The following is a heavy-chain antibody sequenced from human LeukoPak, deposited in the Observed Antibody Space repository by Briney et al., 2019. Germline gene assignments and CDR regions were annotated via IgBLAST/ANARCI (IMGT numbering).Heavy chain of an antibody. D-gene: IGHD3-16*02. Sequence: GGSLRLSCAASGFTFRNCGMHWVRQAPGKGLEWVSAISGSGGSTYYADSVKGRFTISRDNSKNTLYLQMNSLRAEDTAVYYCAKDLTFGGVIVIPEFDYWGQGTLVTVSS. J-gene: IGHJ4*02. V-gene: IGHV3-23*01. CDR3: AKDLTFGGVIVIPEFDY. CDR1: GFTFRNCG. CDR2: ISGSGGST.